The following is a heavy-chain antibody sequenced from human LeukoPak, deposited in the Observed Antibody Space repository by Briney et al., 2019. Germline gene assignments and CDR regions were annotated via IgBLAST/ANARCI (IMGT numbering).Heavy chain of an antibody. CDR2: ILPGDSDT. D-gene: IGHD5-24*01. CDR3: ARPSHGYNFPFDS. Sequence: GESLKISCKGSGYSFTSYWIGWVRQMPGKGLEWMGVILPGDSDTKYSPSFQGQVTISADKSISTAYLQWSSLKASDTAMYYCARPSHGYNFPFDSWGQGTLVTVSS. J-gene: IGHJ4*02. V-gene: IGHV5-51*01. CDR1: GYSFTSYW.